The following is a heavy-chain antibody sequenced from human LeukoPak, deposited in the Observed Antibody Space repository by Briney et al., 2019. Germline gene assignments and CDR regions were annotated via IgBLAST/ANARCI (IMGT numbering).Heavy chain of an antibody. CDR1: GGSISGYY. V-gene: IGHV4-34*01. J-gene: IGHJ4*02. D-gene: IGHD3-10*01. CDR3: ARVGAGGVSPVDAAPSCFDY. CDR2: INHSGST. Sequence: PSETLSLTCTVSGGSISGYYWTWIRQPPGKGLEWIGEINHSGSTNYNPSLKSRVTISVDTSKNQFSLKLSSVTAADTAVYYCARVGAGGVSPVDAAPSCFDYWGQGTLVTVSS.